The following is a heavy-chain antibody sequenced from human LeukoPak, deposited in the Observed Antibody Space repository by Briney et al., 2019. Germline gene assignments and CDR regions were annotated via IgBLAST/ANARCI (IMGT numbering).Heavy chain of an antibody. CDR2: IKSKTDGGTT. Sequence: PGGSLRLSCAASGXTFSNAWMSWVRQAPGKGLEWVGRIKSKTDGGTTDYAAPVKGRFTISRDDSKNTLYLQMNSLKTEDTAVYYCTTSKDYDYVWGSYRYTRYFDYWGQGTLVTVSS. CDR1: GXTFSNAW. D-gene: IGHD3-16*02. J-gene: IGHJ4*02. CDR3: TTSKDYDYVWGSYRYTRYFDY. V-gene: IGHV3-15*01.